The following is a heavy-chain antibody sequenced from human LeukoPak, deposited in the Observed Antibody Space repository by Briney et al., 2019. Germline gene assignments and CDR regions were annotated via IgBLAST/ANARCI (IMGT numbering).Heavy chain of an antibody. CDR3: ARVAGSKSIDS. V-gene: IGHV3-7*05. D-gene: IGHD2-15*01. CDR1: GFTFRSYW. CDR2: IKEDGSEK. Sequence: GGSLRLSCAASGFTFRSYWMSWVRQAPGKGLEWVANIKEDGSEKYYVDSVKGRFTISRDNAKNSLYLQMDSLRAEDTAVYYCARVAGSKSIDSWGQRTLVTVSS. J-gene: IGHJ4*02.